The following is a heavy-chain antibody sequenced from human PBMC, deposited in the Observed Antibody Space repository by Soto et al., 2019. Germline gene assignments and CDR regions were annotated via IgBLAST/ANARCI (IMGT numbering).Heavy chain of an antibody. D-gene: IGHD6-13*01. Sequence: GASVKVSCKASGYTFTGYYMHWVRQAPGQGLEWMGWINPNSGGTNYAQKFQGWVTMTRDTSISTAYMELSRLRSDDTAVYYCARDQVVAAAGTSYYYGMDVWGQGTTVTAP. V-gene: IGHV1-2*04. J-gene: IGHJ6*02. CDR2: INPNSGGT. CDR3: ARDQVVAAAGTSYYYGMDV. CDR1: GYTFTGYY.